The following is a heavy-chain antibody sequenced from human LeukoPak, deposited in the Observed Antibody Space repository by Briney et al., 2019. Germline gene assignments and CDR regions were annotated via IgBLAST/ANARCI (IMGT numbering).Heavy chain of an antibody. CDR2: ISPVSSYT. CDR3: VRDVSRRIGMDV. Sequence: GGSLRLSCLASGFSFNSYTMNWVREAPGKGLEWVSTISPVSSYTWYAESVKGRFTISRDNPRNSLYLQMDSLRAEDTAVYYCVRDVSRRIGMDVWGQGTTVTVSS. V-gene: IGHV3-21*01. CDR1: GFSFNSYT. J-gene: IGHJ6*02. D-gene: IGHD2/OR15-2a*01.